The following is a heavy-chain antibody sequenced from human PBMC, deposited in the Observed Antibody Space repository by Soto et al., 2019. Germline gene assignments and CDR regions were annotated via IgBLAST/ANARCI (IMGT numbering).Heavy chain of an antibody. J-gene: IGHJ6*02. V-gene: IGHV1-69*13. D-gene: IGHD3-10*01. CDR2: IIPIFGTA. CDR3: ARPRITMVRGAVYGMDV. Sequence: SVKVSCKASGGTLSSYAISWVRQAPGQGLEWMGGIIPIFGTANYAQKFQGRVTITADESTSTAYMELSSLRSEDTAVYYCARPRITMVRGAVYGMDVWGQGTTVTVSS. CDR1: GGTLSSYA.